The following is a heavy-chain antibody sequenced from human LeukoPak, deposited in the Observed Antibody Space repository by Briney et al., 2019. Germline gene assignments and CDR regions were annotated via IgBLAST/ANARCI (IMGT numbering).Heavy chain of an antibody. CDR2: IVQDGSQK. Sequence: SGGSLRLSCAASGFTFSRHWMSWVRQAPGKGLEWVANIVQDGSQKYYVDSVKGRFTISRDNGKNSLYLQMNSLRAEDTAVYYCARNEEWGRDLWGQGTLVTVSS. J-gene: IGHJ4*02. CDR1: GFTFSRHW. CDR3: ARNEEWGRDL. V-gene: IGHV3-7*03. D-gene: IGHD1-26*01.